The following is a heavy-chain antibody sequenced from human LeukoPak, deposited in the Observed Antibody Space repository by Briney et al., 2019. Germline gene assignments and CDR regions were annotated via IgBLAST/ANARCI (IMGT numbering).Heavy chain of an antibody. J-gene: IGHJ6*02. Sequence: GGSLRLSCAASGFTVSSNYMSWVRQAPGKGLEWVSVIYSGGSTYYADSVKGRFTIPRHNSKNTLYLQMNSLRAEDTAVYYCAGSGSYDYYYYGMDVWGQGTTVTVSS. CDR3: AGSGSYDYYYYGMDV. D-gene: IGHD1-26*01. CDR2: IYSGGST. V-gene: IGHV3-53*04. CDR1: GFTVSSNY.